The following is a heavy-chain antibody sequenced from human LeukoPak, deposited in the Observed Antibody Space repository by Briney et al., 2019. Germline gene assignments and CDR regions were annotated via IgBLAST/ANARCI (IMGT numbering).Heavy chain of an antibody. CDR2: ISGSGGST. V-gene: IGHV3-23*01. CDR1: GFTFSSYA. CDR3: AKGTTYYYDSSGYYLSAFDI. Sequence: QPGGSLRLSCAASGFTFSSYAMSWVRQAPGKGLEWVSAISGSGGSTYYAGSVKGRFTISRDNSKNTLYLQMNSLRAEDTAVYYCAKGTTYYYDSSGYYLSAFDIWGQGTMVTVSS. D-gene: IGHD3-22*01. J-gene: IGHJ3*02.